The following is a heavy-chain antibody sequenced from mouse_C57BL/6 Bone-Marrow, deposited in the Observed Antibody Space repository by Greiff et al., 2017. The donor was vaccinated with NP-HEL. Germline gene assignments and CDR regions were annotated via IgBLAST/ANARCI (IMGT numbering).Heavy chain of an antibody. CDR3: ARPIYYDYDWYFDV. J-gene: IGHJ1*03. CDR2: IYPGSGST. Sequence: QVQLQQPGAELVKPGASVKMSCKASGYTFTSYWITWVKQRPGQGLEWIGDIYPGSGSTNYNEKFKRKATLTVDTSSSTAYMQLSSLTSEDSAVYYCARPIYYDYDWYFDVWGTGTTVTVSS. CDR1: GYTFTSYW. V-gene: IGHV1-55*01. D-gene: IGHD2-4*01.